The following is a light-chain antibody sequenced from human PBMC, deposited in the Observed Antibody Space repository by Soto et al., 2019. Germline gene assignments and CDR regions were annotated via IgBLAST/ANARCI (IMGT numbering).Light chain of an antibody. Sequence: DMEVTTCREMCSLCTEKKASRSWGASQSISRSFLAWYQQKPGQAPRLLIYGASSRATGIPDRFSGTGSETDFTLTLSRLESEDFAVYYCQQYYNSPITFGQGTRLEIK. CDR2: GAS. V-gene: IGKV3-20*01. CDR1: QSISRSF. J-gene: IGKJ5*01. CDR3: QQYYNSPIT.